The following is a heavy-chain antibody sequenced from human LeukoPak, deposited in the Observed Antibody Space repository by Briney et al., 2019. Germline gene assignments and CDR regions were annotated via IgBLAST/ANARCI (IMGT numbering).Heavy chain of an antibody. Sequence: PSETLSLTCTVSGGSISSYYWSWIRQPAGKGLEWIGRIYTSGSTNYNPSLKSRVTMSVDTSKNQFSLKLSSVTAADTAVYYCARDEYCSSTSCPIGYWGQGTLVTVSS. V-gene: IGHV4-4*07. D-gene: IGHD2-2*01. J-gene: IGHJ4*02. CDR3: ARDEYCSSTSCPIGY. CDR1: GGSISSYY. CDR2: IYTSGST.